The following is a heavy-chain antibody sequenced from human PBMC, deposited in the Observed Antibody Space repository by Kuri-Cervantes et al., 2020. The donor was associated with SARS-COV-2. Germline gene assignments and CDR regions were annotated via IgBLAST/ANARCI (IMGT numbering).Heavy chain of an antibody. CDR1: GFTFSSYS. Sequence: GESLKISCAASGFTFSSYSMSWVRQAPGKGLEWVSSITRTSSYIYYADSVKGRFTISRDNAKNSLYLQMNSLRAEDTAVYYCATPAPEYGGNSGGWVFWGQGTLVTVSS. CDR3: ATPAPEYGGNSGGWVF. D-gene: IGHD4-23*01. J-gene: IGHJ4*02. V-gene: IGHV3-21*01. CDR2: ITRTSSYI.